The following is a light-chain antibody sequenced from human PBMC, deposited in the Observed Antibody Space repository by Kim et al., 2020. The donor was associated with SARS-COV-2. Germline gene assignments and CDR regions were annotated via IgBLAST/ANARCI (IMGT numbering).Light chain of an antibody. CDR3: SSRDTSGERFV. Sequence: SSELTQDPAVSVALGQTVRITCQGDSLRSYYASWYQLKPGQPPVLVNYGQNNRPSGIPDRFSASSSGDTTSLTITGAQATDEADYYCSSRDTSGERFVFGAGTKVTVL. J-gene: IGLJ1*01. CDR2: GQN. CDR1: SLRSYY. V-gene: IGLV3-19*01.